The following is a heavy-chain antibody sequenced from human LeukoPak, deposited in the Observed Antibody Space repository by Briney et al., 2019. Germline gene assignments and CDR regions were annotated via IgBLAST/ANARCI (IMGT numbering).Heavy chain of an antibody. CDR3: AKDNNENDGYYMDV. CDR1: GLTFSDYY. Sequence: PGGSLRLSCAASGLTFSDYYMSWIRQAPGKGLEWVSLISWDGGSTYYADSVKGRFTISRDNSKNSLYLQMNSLRAEDTALYYCAKDNNENDGYYMDVWGKGTTVTVSS. CDR2: ISWDGGST. D-gene: IGHD1-20*01. J-gene: IGHJ6*03. V-gene: IGHV3-43D*03.